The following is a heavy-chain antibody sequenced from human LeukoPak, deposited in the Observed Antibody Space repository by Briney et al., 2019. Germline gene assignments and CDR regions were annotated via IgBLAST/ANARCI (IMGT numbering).Heavy chain of an antibody. CDR2: IYSGGST. V-gene: IGHV3-66*01. J-gene: IGHJ4*02. Sequence: PGGSLRLSCAASGFTVSSNYMSWVRQAPGKGLEWVSAIYSGGSTYYADSVKGRFTISRDNSKNTLYLQMNSLRAEDTAVYYCASIAVAGTRVNWGQGTLVTVSS. CDR1: GFTVSSNY. D-gene: IGHD6-19*01. CDR3: ASIAVAGTRVN.